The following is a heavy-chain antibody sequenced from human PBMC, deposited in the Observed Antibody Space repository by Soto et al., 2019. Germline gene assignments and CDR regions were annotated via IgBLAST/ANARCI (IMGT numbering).Heavy chain of an antibody. CDR3: ARVSGSGSYYGFDP. V-gene: IGHV4-31*03. D-gene: IGHD3-10*01. Sequence: PSETLSLTCTGSGGSISSGGYSCSWIRQHPGTGLEWIGHISYSGSTYYNTSLKSRVTISVDKSKNQFSLKLSSVTAADTAVYYCARVSGSGSYYGFDPWGQGTLVTVS. J-gene: IGHJ5*02. CDR2: ISYSGST. CDR1: GGSISSGGYS.